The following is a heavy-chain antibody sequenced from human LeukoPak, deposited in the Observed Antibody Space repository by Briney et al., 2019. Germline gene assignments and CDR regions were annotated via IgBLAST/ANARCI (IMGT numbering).Heavy chain of an antibody. V-gene: IGHV3-66*01. D-gene: IGHD6-19*01. CDR1: GFTVSSNY. CDR2: IYSGGST. CDR3: ARASSILIDY. Sequence: GGSLRLSCAASGFTVSSNYMSWVRQAPGKGLEWVSVIYSGGSTYYADSVKGRFTISRDNSKNTLYLQMNRLRAEDTAVYYCARASSILIDYWGQGTLVTVSS. J-gene: IGHJ4*02.